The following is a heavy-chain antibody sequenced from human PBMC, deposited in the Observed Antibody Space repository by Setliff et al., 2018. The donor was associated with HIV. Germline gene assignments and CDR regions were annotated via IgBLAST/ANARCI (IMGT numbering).Heavy chain of an antibody. D-gene: IGHD2-2*01. Sequence: GESLKISCAASGFTFSNAWMNWVRQAPGKGLEWVGRIKSKTDGGTTDYAAPVKGRFTISRDDSKSTLYLQMNSLKTEDTAIYYCTTKPPAADFQHWGQGTLVTVSS. CDR1: GFTFSNAW. CDR3: TTKPPAADFQH. CDR2: IKSKTDGGTT. J-gene: IGHJ1*01. V-gene: IGHV3-15*07.